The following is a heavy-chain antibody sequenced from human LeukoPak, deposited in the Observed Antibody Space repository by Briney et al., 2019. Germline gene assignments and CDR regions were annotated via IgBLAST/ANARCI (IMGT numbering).Heavy chain of an antibody. CDR1: GFTFSSYA. D-gene: IGHD6-13*01. V-gene: IGHV3-23*01. J-gene: IGHJ5*02. CDR2: ISGSGGST. Sequence: GGSLRLSCAASGFTFSSYAMSWVRQAPGKGLEWVSAISGSGGSTYYADSVNGRFTISRDNSKNTLYLQMNSLRAEDTAVYYCAKGIAAAGNVDPLDPWGQGTLVTVSS. CDR3: AKGIAAAGNVDPLDP.